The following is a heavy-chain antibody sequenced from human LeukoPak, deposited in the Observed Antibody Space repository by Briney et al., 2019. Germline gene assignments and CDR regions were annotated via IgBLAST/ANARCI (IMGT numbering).Heavy chain of an antibody. V-gene: IGHV3-48*04. J-gene: IGHJ4*02. D-gene: IGHD1-1*01. CDR2: ISNSGSTI. CDR3: AGRTSGFDY. Sequence: GGSLRLSCAASGFTFSSYSMNWVRQAPGKGLEWISYISNSGSTIYYADSVKGRFTIPRDNAKNSLYLQMNSLRAEDTAVYYCAGRTSGFDYWGQGTLVTVSS. CDR1: GFTFSSYS.